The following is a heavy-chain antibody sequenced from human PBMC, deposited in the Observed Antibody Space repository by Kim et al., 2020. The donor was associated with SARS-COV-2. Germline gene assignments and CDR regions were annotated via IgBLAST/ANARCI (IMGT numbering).Heavy chain of an antibody. CDR3: AKSTVGGATIPYWYFDL. CDR2: IKQDGSET. J-gene: IGHJ2*01. Sequence: GGSLRLSCAASGFTFSSYWMSWVRQAPGKGLEWVANIKQDGSETYYVDSVKGRFTISRDNAKNSLYLQMNSLRAEDTAVYYCAKSTVGGATIPYWYFDLWGRGTLVTVSS. V-gene: IGHV3-7*01. CDR1: GFTFSSYW. D-gene: IGHD5-12*01.